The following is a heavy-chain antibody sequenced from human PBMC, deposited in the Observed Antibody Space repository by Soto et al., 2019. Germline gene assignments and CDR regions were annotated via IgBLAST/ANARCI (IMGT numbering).Heavy chain of an antibody. V-gene: IGHV3-21*01. J-gene: IGHJ4*02. CDR2: ISSSSAYI. Sequence: EVQLVESGGGLVKPGGSLRLSCAASGFTFSHYTMNWVRQAPGKGLEWVSSISSSSAYIYYADSVKGRSTVSRDHAKRSLYLQMNSLRAEDTAVYYCARDGSGSPPLYRGQGTLVTVSS. CDR3: ARDGSGSPPLY. CDR1: GFTFSHYT. D-gene: IGHD3-10*01.